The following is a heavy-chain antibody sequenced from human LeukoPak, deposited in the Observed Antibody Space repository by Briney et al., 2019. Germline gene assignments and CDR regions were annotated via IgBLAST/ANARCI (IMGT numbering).Heavy chain of an antibody. CDR1: GFTFSSYG. D-gene: IGHD6-19*01. CDR2: ISGSGGST. CDR3: AKVVAVAAEPPFDY. J-gene: IGHJ4*02. V-gene: IGHV3-23*01. Sequence: GGSLRLSCAASGFTFSSYGMSWVRQAPGKGLEWVSGISGSGGSTYYADSVKGRLTISRDNSKNTLYLQMNSLRAEDTAVYYCAKVVAVAAEPPFDYWGQGTLVTVSS.